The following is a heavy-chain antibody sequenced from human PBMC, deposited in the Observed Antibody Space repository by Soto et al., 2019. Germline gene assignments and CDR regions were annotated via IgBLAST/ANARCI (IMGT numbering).Heavy chain of an antibody. V-gene: IGHV5-51*01. CDR1: GYSFTSYW. CDR2: IYPGDSDI. CDR3: ARLQAAAGDNDLTFDY. Sequence: GESLKISCKGSGYSFTSYWIAWVRQVPGKGLELMGVIYPGDSDIRYSPSFQGQVTISADKTISTAYLQWSSLKASDTAMYYCARLQAAAGDNDLTFDYWGQGTLVTVS. J-gene: IGHJ4*02. D-gene: IGHD6-13*01.